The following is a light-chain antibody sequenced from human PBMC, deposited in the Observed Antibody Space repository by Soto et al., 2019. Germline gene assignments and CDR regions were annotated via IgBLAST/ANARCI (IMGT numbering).Light chain of an antibody. J-gene: IGKJ1*01. V-gene: IGKV3-11*01. CDR2: DAS. Sequence: EIVLTQSPATLSLSPGERATLSCRGSQRVSGYLAWYQQKPGQAPRLLIYDASNRATGIPARFSGSGSGTDFTLTISSLEPEDFAVYYCQQRSNWPPTWTFGQGTKVDIK. CDR1: QRVSGY. CDR3: QQRSNWPPTWT.